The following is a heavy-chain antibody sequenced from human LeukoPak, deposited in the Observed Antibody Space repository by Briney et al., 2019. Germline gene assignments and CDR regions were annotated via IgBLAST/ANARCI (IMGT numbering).Heavy chain of an antibody. CDR3: ARGGSYLSAFDI. J-gene: IGHJ3*02. V-gene: IGHV3-23*01. CDR2: ISGSGDNT. Sequence: GGSLRLSCAASGFIFSSYVLSWVRQAPGKALEWVSAISGSGDNTYYADSVKGRFTISRDKSMNTLYLQMNSLRAEDTAVYYRARGGSYLSAFDIWGQGTMVTVSS. CDR1: GFIFSSYV. D-gene: IGHD1-26*01.